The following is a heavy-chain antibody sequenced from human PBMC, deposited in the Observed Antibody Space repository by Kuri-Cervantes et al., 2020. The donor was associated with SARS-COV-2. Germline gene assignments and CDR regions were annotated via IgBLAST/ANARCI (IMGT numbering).Heavy chain of an antibody. CDR2: ISSSSSTI. D-gene: IGHD3-3*01. CDR3: ARVRGRNDFWSGYRERWGDAFDI. CDR1: GFTFSSYS. J-gene: IGHJ3*02. V-gene: IGHV3-48*01. Sequence: GGSLRLSCAASGFTFSSYSMNWVRQAPGKGLEWVSYISSSSSTIYYADSVKGRFTISRDNAKNSLYLQMNSLRAGDTAVYYCARVRGRNDFWSGYRERWGDAFDIWGQGTMVTVSS.